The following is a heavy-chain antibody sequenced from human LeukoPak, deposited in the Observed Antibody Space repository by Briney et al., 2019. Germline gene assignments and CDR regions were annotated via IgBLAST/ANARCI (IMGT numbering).Heavy chain of an antibody. J-gene: IGHJ4*02. CDR1: GFTFSSYW. D-gene: IGHD3-3*01. CDR3: ARCPDFWSGYADY. CDR2: IKQDGSEK. V-gene: IGHV3-7*01. Sequence: GGSLRLSCAASGFTFSSYWMSWVRRAPGKGLEGVANIKQDGSEKYYVDSVKGRFTISRDNAKNSLYLQMNSLRAEDTAVYYCARCPDFWSGYADYWGQGTLVTVSS.